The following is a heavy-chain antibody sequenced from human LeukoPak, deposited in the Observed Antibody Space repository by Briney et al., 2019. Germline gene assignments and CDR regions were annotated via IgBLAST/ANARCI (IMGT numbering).Heavy chain of an antibody. J-gene: IGHJ2*01. CDR2: IHYSGST. CDR1: GGSISSYY. V-gene: IGHV4-39*01. D-gene: IGHD5-12*01. CDR3: ARVAWGYFDL. Sequence: SETLSLTCTVSGGSISSYYWGWIRQHPGKGLGWIGSIHYSGSTYYNPSLKSRVTISVDTSKNQFSLKLSSVTAADTAVYYCARVAWGYFDLWGRGTLVTVSS.